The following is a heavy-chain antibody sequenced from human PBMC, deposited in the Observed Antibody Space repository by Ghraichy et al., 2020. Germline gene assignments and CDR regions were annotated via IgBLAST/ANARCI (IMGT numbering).Heavy chain of an antibody. V-gene: IGHV1-18*04. CDR2: ISAYNGNT. Sequence: ASVKVSCKASGYTFTSYGISWVRQAPGQGLEWMGWISAYNGNTNYAQKLQGRVTMTTDTSTSTAYMELRSLRSDDTAVYYCARGGRLVGATGWFDPWGQGTLVTVSS. CDR1: GYTFTSYG. CDR3: ARGGRLVGATGWFDP. D-gene: IGHD1-26*01. J-gene: IGHJ5*02.